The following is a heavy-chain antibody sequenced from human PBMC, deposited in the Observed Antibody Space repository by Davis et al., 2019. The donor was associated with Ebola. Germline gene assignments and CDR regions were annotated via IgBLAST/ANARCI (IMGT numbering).Heavy chain of an antibody. CDR3: ARAAPVTVTGFYYFEY. CDR2: INPNSGGT. D-gene: IGHD4-17*01. CDR1: GYPLTSHG. Sequence: ASVKVSCKASGYPLTSHGISWVRQAPGQGLEWMGWINPNSGGTKYTQKFQGRVTMTRDTSISTAYMELSSLRSDDTALYYCARAAPVTVTGFYYFEYWGQGTLVTVSS. V-gene: IGHV1-2*02. J-gene: IGHJ4*02.